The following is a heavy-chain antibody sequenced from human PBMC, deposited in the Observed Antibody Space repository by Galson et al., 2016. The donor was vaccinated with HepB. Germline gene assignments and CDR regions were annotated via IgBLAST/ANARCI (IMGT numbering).Heavy chain of an antibody. J-gene: IGHJ4*02. V-gene: IGHV4-34*01. Sequence: LTCVVSGESLSAYYCSWIRQPPGKGLEYIGEINHSGATKYNPSLTSRVTISVDTSKNQFSLNLTSVTAADTALYYCAMSPRGFSPPWYWGQGTLVTVSS. CDR2: INHSGAT. D-gene: IGHD5-18*01. CDR1: GESLSAYY. CDR3: AMSPRGFSPPWY.